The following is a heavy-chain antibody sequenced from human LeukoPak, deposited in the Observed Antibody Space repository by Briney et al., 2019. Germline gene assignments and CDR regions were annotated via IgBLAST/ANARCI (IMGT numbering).Heavy chain of an antibody. CDR1: GYSFTTYG. CDR2: INTDTGKP. D-gene: IGHD2-8*01. Sequence: GASVKVSCKASGYSFTTYGIYWVRQAPGQGLEWMGWINTDTGKPTYAQGFTGRFVLSLDTSVTTAYLQISSLKAEDTAVYYCARGIGIGVALMVHGNMDVWGKGTTVTVSS. J-gene: IGHJ6*03. CDR3: ARGIGIGVALMVHGNMDV. V-gene: IGHV7-4-1*02.